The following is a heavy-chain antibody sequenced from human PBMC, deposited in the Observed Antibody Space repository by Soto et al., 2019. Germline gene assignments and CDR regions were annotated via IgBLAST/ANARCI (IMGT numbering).Heavy chain of an antibody. CDR3: AKAISLYCSSTSCYSAFDY. CDR2: ISYDGSNK. CDR1: GFTFSSYG. J-gene: IGHJ4*02. V-gene: IGHV3-30*18. Sequence: LRLSYAASGFTFSSYGMHWVRQAPGKGLEWVAVISYDGSNKYYADSVKGRFTISRDNSKNTLYLQMNSLRAEDTAVYYCAKAISLYCSSTSCYSAFDYWGQGTLVTVSS. D-gene: IGHD2-2*01.